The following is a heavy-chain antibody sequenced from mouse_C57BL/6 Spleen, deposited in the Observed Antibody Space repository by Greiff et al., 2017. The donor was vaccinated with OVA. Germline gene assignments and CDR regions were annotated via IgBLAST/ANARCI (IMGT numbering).Heavy chain of an antibody. V-gene: IGHV1-80*01. CDR3: ERRFTTVVGGAMDY. D-gene: IGHD1-1*01. J-gene: IGHJ4*01. CDR1: GYAFSSYW. Sequence: VQLQQSGAELVKPGASVKISCKASGYAFSSYWMNWVKQRPGKGLEWIGQIYPGDGDTNYNGKFKGKATLTADKSSSTAYMQLSSLTSEDSAVYFCERRFTTVVGGAMDYWGQGTSVTVSS. CDR2: IYPGDGDT.